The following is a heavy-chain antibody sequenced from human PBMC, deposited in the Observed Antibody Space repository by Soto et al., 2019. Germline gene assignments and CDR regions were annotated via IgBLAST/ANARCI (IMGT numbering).Heavy chain of an antibody. CDR1: GGSISSYY. CDR2: IYYSGST. V-gene: IGHV4-59*01. Sequence: LSLTCTVSGGSISSYYWSWIRQPPGKGLEWIGYIYYSGSTNYNPSLKSRVTISVDTSKNQFSLKLSSVTAADTAVYYCARDRIVVVPAAMEYYYYYMDVWGKGTTVTVSS. CDR3: ARDRIVVVPAAMEYYYYYMDV. D-gene: IGHD2-2*01. J-gene: IGHJ6*03.